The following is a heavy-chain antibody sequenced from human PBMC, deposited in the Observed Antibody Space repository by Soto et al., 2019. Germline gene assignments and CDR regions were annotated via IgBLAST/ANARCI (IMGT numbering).Heavy chain of an antibody. J-gene: IGHJ6*02. CDR1: GYTFTSYA. CDR2: IIPIFGTA. CDR3: ARDLPGWYKAYSYYGMDF. V-gene: IGHV1-69*13. D-gene: IGHD6-19*01. Sequence: GASVKVSCKASGYTFTSYAMHWVRQAPGQRLEWMGGIIPIFGTANYAQKFQGRVTITADESTSTAYMELSSLRSEDTAVYYCARDLPGWYKAYSYYGMDFWGQGTTVTLFS.